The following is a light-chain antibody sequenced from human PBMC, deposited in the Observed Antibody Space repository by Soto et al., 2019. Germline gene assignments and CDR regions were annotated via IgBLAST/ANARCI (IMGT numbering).Light chain of an antibody. CDR1: SSDVGGYNY. V-gene: IGLV2-14*01. CDR3: SSYTKSSSLFYV. J-gene: IGLJ1*01. CDR2: EVT. Sequence: QSVLTQPASVSGSPGQSITISCTGTSSDVGGYNYVSWYQQHPGKAPKLMIFEVTNRPSGVSNRFSGSKSGNMASLTISGLQADDEADYYCSSYTKSSSLFYVFGTGTKVTVL.